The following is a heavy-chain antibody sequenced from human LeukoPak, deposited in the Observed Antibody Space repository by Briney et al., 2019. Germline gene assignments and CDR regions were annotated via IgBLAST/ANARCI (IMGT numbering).Heavy chain of an antibody. J-gene: IGHJ6*02. CDR2: ISAYNGNT. CDR1: GYTFTSYG. V-gene: IGHV1-18*01. Sequence: ASVKVSCKASGYTFTSYGISWVRQAPGQGLEWMGWISAYNGNTNYAQKLQGRVTMTTDTSTSTAYMELRSLRSDDTAVYYCARVGGYLKGIVATAYYYYYGMDVWGQGTTVTVSS. CDR3: ARVGGYLKGIVATAYYYYYGMDV. D-gene: IGHD5-12*01.